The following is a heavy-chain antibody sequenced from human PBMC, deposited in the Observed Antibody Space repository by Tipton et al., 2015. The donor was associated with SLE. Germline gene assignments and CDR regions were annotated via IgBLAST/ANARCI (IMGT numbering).Heavy chain of an antibody. CDR1: GYSIRSGYY. CDR3: ARSGHIVVVVLGYFDV. CDR2: IYHSGST. D-gene: IGHD2-21*01. V-gene: IGHV4-38-2*02. Sequence: LRLSCTVSGYSIRSGYYWGWIRQPPGKGLEWIGSIYHSGSTYYNPSLKSRLTISVATSKNQFSLKLSSVTAADTAVYYCARSGHIVVVVLGYFDVWGRGTLVTVSS. J-gene: IGHJ2*01.